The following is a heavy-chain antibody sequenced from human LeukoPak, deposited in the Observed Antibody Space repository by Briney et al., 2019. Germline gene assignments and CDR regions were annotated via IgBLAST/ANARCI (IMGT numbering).Heavy chain of an antibody. V-gene: IGHV3-30*18. J-gene: IGHJ5*01. CDR2: ISYDGSNK. CDR3: AKDGAYCSGGSCYYNWFDS. D-gene: IGHD2-15*01. CDR1: GFTFSSYG. Sequence: PGRSLRLSCAASGFTFSSYGMHWVRQAPGKGLEWVAVISYDGSNKYYADSVKGRFTISRDNSKNTLYLQMNSLRAEDTAVYYCAKDGAYCSGGSCYYNWFDSWGQGTLVTVSS.